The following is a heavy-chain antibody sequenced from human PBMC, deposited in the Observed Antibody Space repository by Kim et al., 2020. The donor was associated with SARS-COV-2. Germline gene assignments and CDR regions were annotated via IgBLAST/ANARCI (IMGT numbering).Heavy chain of an antibody. CDR1: GGSISSYY. D-gene: IGHD6-6*01. J-gene: IGHJ5*02. CDR3: ARVSGDSSSSSSWFDP. V-gene: IGHV4-59*01. Sequence: SETLSLTCTVSGGSISSYYWSWIRQPPGKGLEWIGYIYYSGSTNYNPSLKSRVTISVDTSKNQFSLKLSSVTAADTAVYYCARVSGDSSSSSSWFDPCGQGTLVTVSS. CDR2: IYYSGST.